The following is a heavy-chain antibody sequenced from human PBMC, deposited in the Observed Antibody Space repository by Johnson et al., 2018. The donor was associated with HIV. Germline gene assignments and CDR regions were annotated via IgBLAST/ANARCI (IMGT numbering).Heavy chain of an antibody. D-gene: IGHD3-3*01. Sequence: VQLVESGGGLVKPGGSLRLSCAASGFTFSDYYMSWIRQAPGKGLEWVSYISGSGSTIYYADSVKGRFTISRDNAKTSLYRQMNSLRAEDTALYYCAKGRRGAIFGVARSAFDIWGQGTMVTVSS. J-gene: IGHJ3*02. CDR2: ISGSGSTI. V-gene: IGHV3-11*01. CDR1: GFTFSDYY. CDR3: AKGRRGAIFGVARSAFDI.